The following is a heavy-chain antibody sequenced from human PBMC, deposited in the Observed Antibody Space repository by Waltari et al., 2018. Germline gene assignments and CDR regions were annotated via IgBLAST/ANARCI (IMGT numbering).Heavy chain of an antibody. CDR2: ISYNARNI. Sequence: QVQLVESGGGVVQPGRSLRLSCAASEFTFSSYAMHWVRQAPGKGLEWVAVISYNARNIYYVDSVKGRFTISRDNSKITLFLQMNSLRAEDTAIYYCARDYCDRTNCHGMDVWGQGTAVTVSS. J-gene: IGHJ6*02. D-gene: IGHD3-22*01. V-gene: IGHV3-30*04. CDR3: ARDYCDRTNCHGMDV. CDR1: EFTFSSYA.